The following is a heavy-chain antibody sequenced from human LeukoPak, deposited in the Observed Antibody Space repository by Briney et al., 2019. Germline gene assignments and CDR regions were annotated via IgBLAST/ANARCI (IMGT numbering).Heavy chain of an antibody. D-gene: IGHD1-26*01. J-gene: IGHJ4*01. CDR1: RFTFKSAS. CDR2: IRHFSWDI. Sequence: GRSVGLSCVATRFTFKSASTRWVRQAPAKALECVAFIRHFSWDILYADSVKDRFNISRDVAKDTLYLERQSLIVQDTPSYFCARDPYSGSMFYYWGNGTLVTVSS. V-gene: IGHV3-21*01. CDR3: ARDPYSGSMFYY.